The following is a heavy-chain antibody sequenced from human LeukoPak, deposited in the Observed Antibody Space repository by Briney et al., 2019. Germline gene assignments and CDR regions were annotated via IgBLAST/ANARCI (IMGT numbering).Heavy chain of an antibody. CDR2: ISYTGST. D-gene: IGHD3-10*01. Sequence: PSETLSLTCTVSGGSISPYFWSWMRHTPGKGLEWIGYISYTGSTNYNPALKSRVTISVDTSKNQFSLQLTSVTAADTAVYYCARDDYRGVTNFDPWGQGTLVTVSS. CDR3: ARDDYRGVTNFDP. J-gene: IGHJ5*02. CDR1: GGSISPYF. V-gene: IGHV4-59*01.